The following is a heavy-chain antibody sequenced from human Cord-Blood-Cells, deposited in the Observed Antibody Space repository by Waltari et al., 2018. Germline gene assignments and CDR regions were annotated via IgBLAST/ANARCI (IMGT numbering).Heavy chain of an antibody. CDR1: GFTFSSYS. J-gene: IGHJ3*02. CDR2: ISSSSSYI. D-gene: IGHD2-21*01. V-gene: IGHV3-21*01. Sequence: EVQLVESGGGLVKPGGSLRLSCAASGFTFSSYSMNWVRQAPGKGLEWVSSISSSSSYIYYADSVKGLFTISRDNAKNSLYLQMNSLRAEDTAVYYCAREGWGSPAFDIWGQGTMVTVSS. CDR3: AREGWGSPAFDI.